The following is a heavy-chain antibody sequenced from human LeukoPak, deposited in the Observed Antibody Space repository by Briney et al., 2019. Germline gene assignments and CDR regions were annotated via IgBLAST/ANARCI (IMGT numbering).Heavy chain of an antibody. V-gene: IGHV1-24*01. Sequence: ASVKVSCNISGYTLTDFSMHWVRQAPGKGLEWMGDFNREDDEPIYAPHFRGRVTVTEDTSTDTAYMELSSLRSEDTAVYYCATLDSYYDNSGRPLIPDWGQGTLVTVSS. D-gene: IGHD3-22*01. CDR1: GYTLTDFS. CDR2: FNREDDEP. CDR3: ATLDSYYDNSGRPLIPD. J-gene: IGHJ4*02.